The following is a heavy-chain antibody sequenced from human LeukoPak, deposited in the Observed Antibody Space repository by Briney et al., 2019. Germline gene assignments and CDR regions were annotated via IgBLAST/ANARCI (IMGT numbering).Heavy chain of an antibody. V-gene: IGHV4-39*01. Sequence: PSETLSLTRTVSGGSISSSSYYWGWIRQPPGKGLEWIGSIYYSGSTYYNPSLKSRVTISVDTSKNQFSLKLSSVTAADTAVYYCARRPKVPAAIFYYFDYWGQGTLVTVSS. CDR2: IYYSGST. CDR3: ARRPKVPAAIFYYFDY. D-gene: IGHD2-2*01. CDR1: GGSISSSSYY. J-gene: IGHJ4*02.